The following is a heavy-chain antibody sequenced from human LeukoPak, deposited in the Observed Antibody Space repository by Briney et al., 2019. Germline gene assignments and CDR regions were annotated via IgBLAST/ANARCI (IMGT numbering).Heavy chain of an antibody. CDR3: AKEARVPAASF. CDR2: INSDGTNT. J-gene: IGHJ4*02. Sequence: GGSLRLSCAASEFTFSTYCMHWVRQAPGKGLVWVSRINSDGTNTDYADSVKGRFTISRDNSKNTLYLQMNSLRAEDTAVYYCAKEARVPAASFWGQGTLVTVSS. V-gene: IGHV3-74*01. CDR1: EFTFSTYC. D-gene: IGHD2-2*01.